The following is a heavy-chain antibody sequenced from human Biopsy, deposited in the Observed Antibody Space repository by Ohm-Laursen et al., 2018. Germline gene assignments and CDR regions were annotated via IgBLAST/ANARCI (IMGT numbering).Heavy chain of an antibody. J-gene: IGHJ6*02. CDR2: ISFDGSDQ. Sequence: LRLSCAASRFTFSTYGMHWVRQAPGKGLEWVAVISFDGSDQKYADSVKGRFTISRDNSKNTLYLQMNSLRAEDTAVYYCVSFLKDLNMAVWGQGTTVTVSS. D-gene: IGHD2-15*01. V-gene: IGHV3-30*03. CDR3: VSFLKDLNMAV. CDR1: RFTFSTYG.